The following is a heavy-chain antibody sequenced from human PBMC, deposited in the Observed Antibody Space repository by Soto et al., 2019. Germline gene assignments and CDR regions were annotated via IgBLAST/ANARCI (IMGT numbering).Heavy chain of an antibody. J-gene: IGHJ6*02. CDR1: GFTFSSYS. CDR3: ARLHPPMDV. CDR2: ISSSSSTI. Sequence: EVQLVESGGGLVQPGGSLRLSCEASGFTFSSYSMNWVRQAPGKGLEWVSYISSSSSTIYYADSVKGRFTISRDNAKKSMYLLMSSLRDEDRAVYYCARLHPPMDVWGQGTTVTVSS. V-gene: IGHV3-48*02.